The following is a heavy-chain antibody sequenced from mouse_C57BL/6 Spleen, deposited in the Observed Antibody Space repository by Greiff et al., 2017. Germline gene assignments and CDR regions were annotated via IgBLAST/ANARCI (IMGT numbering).Heavy chain of an antibody. CDR1: GYTFTSYW. Sequence: VQLQQPGAELVRPGTSVKLSCKASGYTFTSYWMHWVKQRPGQGLEWIGVIDPSDSDTKSNQKFKGKATLTVDTSSSTAYMQLSSLTSEDSAVYYCARGEDYDAMDYWGQGTSVTVSS. V-gene: IGHV1-59*01. CDR2: IDPSDSDT. J-gene: IGHJ4*01. CDR3: ARGEDYDAMDY.